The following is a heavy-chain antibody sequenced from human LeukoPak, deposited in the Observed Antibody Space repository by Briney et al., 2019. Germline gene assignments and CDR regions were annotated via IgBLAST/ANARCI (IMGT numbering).Heavy chain of an antibody. CDR2: ISRSGSTT. D-gene: IGHD6-19*01. CDR3: AKGYASGRSLEY. J-gene: IGHJ4*02. Sequence: GGSLRLSCAASGFTFSSYEMNWVRQAPGKGLEWVSYISRSGSTTYYADSVKGRFTISRDNSKNTLYLQMNSLRAEDTAVYYCAKGYASGRSLEYWGQGTLVTVSS. V-gene: IGHV3-48*03. CDR1: GFTFSSYE.